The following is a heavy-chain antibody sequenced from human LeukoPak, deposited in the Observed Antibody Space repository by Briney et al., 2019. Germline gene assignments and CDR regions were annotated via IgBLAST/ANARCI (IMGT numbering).Heavy chain of an antibody. D-gene: IGHD5-24*01. J-gene: IGHJ4*02. Sequence: GSLRLSCAASGFIFSSNAMSWIRQPAGKGLEWIGRFYTSGSTNYNPSLKSRVTISVDTSKNQFSLKLSSVTAADTAVYYCARGRDGYNFLNRGEYYYFDYWGQGTLVTVSS. V-gene: IGHV4-4*07. CDR2: FYTSGST. CDR1: GFIFSSNA. CDR3: ARGRDGYNFLNRGEYYYFDY.